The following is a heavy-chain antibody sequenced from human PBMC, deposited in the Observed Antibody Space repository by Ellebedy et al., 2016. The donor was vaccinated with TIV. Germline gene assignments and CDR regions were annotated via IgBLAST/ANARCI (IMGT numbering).Heavy chain of an antibody. V-gene: IGHV3-7*01. D-gene: IGHD1-1*01. CDR1: GFMFSANW. CDR2: IKQDGSEK. CDR3: ASAFLPLGGIPLDY. Sequence: GESLKISXATSGFMFSANWMSWVRQAPGKGLEWLAVIKQDGSEKYYVDSMKGRFTISRDNARNSLYLQMNSLRAEDTAVYYCASAFLPLGGIPLDYWGQGTLVTVSS. J-gene: IGHJ4*02.